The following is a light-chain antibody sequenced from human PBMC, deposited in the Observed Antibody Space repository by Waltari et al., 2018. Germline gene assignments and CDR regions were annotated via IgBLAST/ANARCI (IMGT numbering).Light chain of an antibody. CDR2: KAS. Sequence: DIQMTQSPSTLSASVGDRVTIACRASQSINTWLAWYQQKPGKAPKLLIYKASNLESGVPSRFSGSGSGAEFTLTISSLQPDDVATYYCQQYINYPGTFGQGTKVEIK. V-gene: IGKV1-5*03. J-gene: IGKJ1*01. CDR3: QQYINYPGT. CDR1: QSINTW.